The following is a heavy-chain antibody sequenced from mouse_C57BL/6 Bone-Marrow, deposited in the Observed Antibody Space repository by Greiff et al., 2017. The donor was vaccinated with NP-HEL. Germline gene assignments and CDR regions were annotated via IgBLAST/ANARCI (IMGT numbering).Heavy chain of an antibody. J-gene: IGHJ3*01. Sequence: VQLQQPGAELVKPGASVKLSCKASGYTFTSYWMQWVKQRPGQGLEWIGEIDPSDSYTNYNQKFKGKATLTVDTSSSTAYMQLSSLTSEDSAVYYCARGSYRPWFAYWGQGTLVTVSA. CDR2: IDPSDSYT. CDR3: ARGSYRPWFAY. CDR1: GYTFTSYW. V-gene: IGHV1-50*01.